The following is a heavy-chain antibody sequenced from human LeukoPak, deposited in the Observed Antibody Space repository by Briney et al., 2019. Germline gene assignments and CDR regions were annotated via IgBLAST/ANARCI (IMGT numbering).Heavy chain of an antibody. CDR2: ISYSGNT. J-gene: IGHJ5*02. Sequence: KTSETLSLTCSVSGDPISSSSYYWGWIRQPPGKGLEWIGSISYSGNTYYNPSLKSRVTISVDTSKNQFSLKLSSVTAADTAVYYCARDQSGWFDPWGQGTLVTVSS. CDR1: GDPISSSSYY. D-gene: IGHD3-10*01. V-gene: IGHV4-39*07. CDR3: ARDQSGWFDP.